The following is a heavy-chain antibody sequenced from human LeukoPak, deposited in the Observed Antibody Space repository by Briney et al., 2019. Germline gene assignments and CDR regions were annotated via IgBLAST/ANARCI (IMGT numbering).Heavy chain of an antibody. CDR3: ARGGKAMVTLSYYYYYMDV. Sequence: GGSLRLSCAASGFTFDDYGMSWVRQAPGKGLEWLSGINWNGGSTGYADSVKGRFTISRDNAKNSLYLQMNSLRAEDTALYYCARGGKAMVTLSYYYYYMDVWGKGTTVTVSS. D-gene: IGHD5-18*01. CDR2: INWNGGST. CDR1: GFTFDDYG. J-gene: IGHJ6*03. V-gene: IGHV3-20*04.